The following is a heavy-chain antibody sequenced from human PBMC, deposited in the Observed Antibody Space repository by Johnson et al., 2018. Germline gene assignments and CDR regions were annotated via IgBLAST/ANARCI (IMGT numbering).Heavy chain of an antibody. J-gene: IGHJ6*03. CDR2: IRSRVYGGTT. CDR3: TRIAVTPMAQVYYYYLDV. V-gene: IGHV3-49*03. D-gene: IGHD3-22*01. Sequence: VQLQESGGGLVQPGGSLRVSCTASGFTFGENPMSWFRQAPGKGLELVGFIRSRVYGGTTEYAASVKGRFTISRDDSKSIVYLKMSSLKTEDTAVYYCTRIAVTPMAQVYYYYLDVWGQGTTVTVSS. CDR1: GFTFGENP.